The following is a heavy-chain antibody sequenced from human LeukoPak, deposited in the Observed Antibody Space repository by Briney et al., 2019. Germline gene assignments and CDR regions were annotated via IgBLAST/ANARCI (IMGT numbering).Heavy chain of an antibody. CDR3: ARDALKWESGYDYYYGLDV. J-gene: IGHJ6*02. D-gene: IGHD1-26*01. CDR1: GYTFTSYG. Sequence: ASVKVSCKASGYTFTSYGISWVRQAPGQGLEWMGWININNGNTEYAQNLQARVTMTTDTSTSTAYMELRSLRSDDTAVYYCARDALKWESGYDYYYGLDVWGQGTTVTVSS. CDR2: ININNGNT. V-gene: IGHV1-18*01.